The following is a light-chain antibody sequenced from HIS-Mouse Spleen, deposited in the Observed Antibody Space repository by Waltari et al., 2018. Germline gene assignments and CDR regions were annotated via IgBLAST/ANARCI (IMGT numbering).Light chain of an antibody. CDR1: QSISSW. Sequence: DIQMTQSPSTLSASVGDRVTITCRASQSISSWLAWYQQKPGKAPKLLIYKASSLESGVPSRFSGSGSGTDFTLTISRLEPEDFAVYYCQQYGSSPYTFGQGTKLEIK. J-gene: IGKJ2*01. CDR3: QQYGSSPYT. CDR2: KAS. V-gene: IGKV1-5*03.